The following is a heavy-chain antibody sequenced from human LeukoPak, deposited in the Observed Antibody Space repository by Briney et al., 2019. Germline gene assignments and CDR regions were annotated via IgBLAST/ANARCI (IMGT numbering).Heavy chain of an antibody. CDR3: ARVGYSYDSSGYYGFDY. Sequence: ASVKVSCKASGYTFTSYYMHWVRQAPGQGLEWMGIINPSGGSTSYAQKFQGRVTMTRDTSTSTVYMKLSSLRSEDMAVYYCARVGYSYDSSGYYGFDYWGQGTLVTVSS. D-gene: IGHD3-22*01. V-gene: IGHV1-46*01. J-gene: IGHJ4*02. CDR2: INPSGGST. CDR1: GYTFTSYY.